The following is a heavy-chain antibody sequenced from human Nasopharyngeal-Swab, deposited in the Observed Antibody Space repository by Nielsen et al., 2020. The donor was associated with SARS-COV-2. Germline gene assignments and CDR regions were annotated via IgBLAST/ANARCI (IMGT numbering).Heavy chain of an antibody. J-gene: IGHJ5*02. CDR2: INWNGGST. CDR1: GFPFDDYG. CDR3: ARSGSGYARGWFDP. D-gene: IGHD5-12*01. Sequence: GAALQISCAASGFPFDDYGMSWVRQAPGKGLEWVSGINWNGGSTGYADSVKGRFTISRDNAKNSLYLQMNSLRAEDTALYHCARSGSGYARGWFDPWGQGTLVTVSS. V-gene: IGHV3-20*01.